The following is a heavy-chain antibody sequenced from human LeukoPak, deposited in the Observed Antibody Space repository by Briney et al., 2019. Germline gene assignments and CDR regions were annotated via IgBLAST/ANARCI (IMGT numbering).Heavy chain of an antibody. CDR2: IWDDGTDN. V-gene: IGHV3-33*01. CDR3: ARDWSRGNSGYVDH. Sequence: GGSLRLSCAGSGFTFSSYGMHWVRQAPGKGLEWVAVIWDDGTDNYYADSVKGRFTVSRDNSMNTLYLQVNSLTAEDTAVYYCARDWSRGNSGYVDHWGQGTLVTVSS. J-gene: IGHJ4*02. D-gene: IGHD5-12*01. CDR1: GFTFSSYG.